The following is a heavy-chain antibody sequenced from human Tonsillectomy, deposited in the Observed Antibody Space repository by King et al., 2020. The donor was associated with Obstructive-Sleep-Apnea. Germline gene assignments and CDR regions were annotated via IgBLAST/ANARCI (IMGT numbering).Heavy chain of an antibody. CDR1: GGSVSSTTHY. D-gene: IGHD6-13*01. Sequence: LQLQESGPGLVKPSETLSLRCTVSGGSVSSTTHYWGWIRQPPGKGLEWIGCIYYSGKTYSNPSLKSRITISVDTSKNQFSLNLSSVTAADTAMYYCARVVAITADYNFDYWGRGTLVTVSS. CDR2: IYYSGKT. V-gene: IGHV4-39*07. J-gene: IGHJ4*02. CDR3: ARVVAITADYNFDY.